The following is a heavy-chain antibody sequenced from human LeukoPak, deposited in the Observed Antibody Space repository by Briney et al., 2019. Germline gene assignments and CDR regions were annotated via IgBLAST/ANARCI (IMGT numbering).Heavy chain of an antibody. CDR2: ISGSGGST. CDR3: AKSPHDFWSGYWPTRFDP. Sequence: GGSLRLSCAASGFTFSSYAMSWVRQAPGKGLEWASAISGSGGSTYYADSVKGRFTISRDNSKNTLYLQMNSLRAEDTAVYYCAKSPHDFWSGYWPTRFDPWGQGTLVTVSS. CDR1: GFTFSSYA. D-gene: IGHD3-3*01. J-gene: IGHJ5*02. V-gene: IGHV3-23*01.